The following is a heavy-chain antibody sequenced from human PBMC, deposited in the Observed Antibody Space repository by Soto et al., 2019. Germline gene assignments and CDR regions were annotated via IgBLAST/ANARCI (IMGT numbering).Heavy chain of an antibody. CDR2: IYYSGST. D-gene: IGHD3-22*01. V-gene: IGHV4-31*03. Sequence: SETLSLTCTVSGGSISSGGYYWSWIRQHPGKGLEWIGYIYYSGSTYYNPSLKSRVTISVDTSKNQFSLKLSSVTAADTAVYYCAREGQYDSSGYWTSVFDYWGQGTLVTVSS. J-gene: IGHJ4*02. CDR1: GGSISSGGYY. CDR3: AREGQYDSSGYWTSVFDY.